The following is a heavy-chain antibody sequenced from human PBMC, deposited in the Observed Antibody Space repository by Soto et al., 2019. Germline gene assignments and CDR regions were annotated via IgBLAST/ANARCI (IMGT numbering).Heavy chain of an antibody. V-gene: IGHV4-30-4*02. CDR3: ALVPSPFDFCYPPDV. D-gene: IGHD2-15*01. Sequence: PSETLSLSCTVSRDSLVSGNKYWRWIRQAPGKGLEWIGYIFFSGTTYYNPSLKSRLTMSLDTSQNQFSLNLNSVTAADTAVYFFALVPSPFDFCYPPDVAARGTTVPVS. CDR1: RDSLVSGNKY. CDR2: IFFSGTT. J-gene: IGHJ6*02.